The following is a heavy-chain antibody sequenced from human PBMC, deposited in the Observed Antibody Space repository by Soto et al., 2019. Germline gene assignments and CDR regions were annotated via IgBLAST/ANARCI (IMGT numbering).Heavy chain of an antibody. V-gene: IGHV3-33*08. CDR3: ARAHSMMILDRFDP. CDR2: IWLDGSKK. Sequence: PGGSLRLSCAPSDFKDSTYANHLVRQATGQGLEWLAVIWLDGSKKYYADSVKGRFTISRDNSKNTVYLDMNSLTADDSGVFYCARAHSMMILDRFDPWGHGTLVTFSS. J-gene: IGHJ5*02. CDR1: DFKDSTYA. D-gene: IGHD3-16*01.